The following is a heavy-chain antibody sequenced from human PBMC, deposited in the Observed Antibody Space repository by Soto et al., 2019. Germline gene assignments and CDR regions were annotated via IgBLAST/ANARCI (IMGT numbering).Heavy chain of an antibody. CDR2: IYFNGNT. CDR1: AASFSKYY. D-gene: IGHD3-16*01. V-gene: IGHV4-59*01. CDR3: ASVTFGGIVLAH. J-gene: IGHJ4*02. Sequence: PSETLSLTCTVSAASFSKYYWTWIRQPPGKGLEWIGYIYFNGNTKYNPSLEGRLTISIGTSKKEFSLKLTSVTAADAAVYYCASVTFGGIVLAHWGQGTLVTVSS.